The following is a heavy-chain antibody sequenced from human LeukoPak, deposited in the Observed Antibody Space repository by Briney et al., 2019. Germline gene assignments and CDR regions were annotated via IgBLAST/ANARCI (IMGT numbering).Heavy chain of an antibody. D-gene: IGHD5-12*01. CDR3: ARGGMIVATIHFDY. J-gene: IGHJ4*02. CDR1: GGSFSGYY. Sequence: PSETLSLTCAVYGGSFSGYYWSWIRQPPGKGLEWIGEINHSGSTNYNPSLKSRVTISVDTSKNQFSLELSSVTAADTAVYYCARGGMIVATIHFDYWGQGTLVTVSS. CDR2: INHSGST. V-gene: IGHV4-34*01.